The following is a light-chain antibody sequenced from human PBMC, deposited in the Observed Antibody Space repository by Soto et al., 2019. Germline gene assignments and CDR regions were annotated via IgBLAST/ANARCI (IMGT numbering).Light chain of an antibody. CDR2: DVF. J-gene: IGKJ4*01. CDR1: QDISKY. Sequence: DIQMTQSASSLPASVGDTVTISCQASQDISKYLNWFQQKPGKAPKLLIYDVFNVETGVPSRFSGRGSGTDFTPIISNLQPEDFATYYCQQYDQLPITCGGGTKVDI. CDR3: QQYDQLPIT. V-gene: IGKV1-33*01.